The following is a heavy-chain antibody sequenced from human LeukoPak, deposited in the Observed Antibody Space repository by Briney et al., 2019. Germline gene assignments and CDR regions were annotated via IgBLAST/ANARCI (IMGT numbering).Heavy chain of an antibody. D-gene: IGHD3-10*01. CDR1: GFTVSSNY. CDR2: IYSGGIT. CDR3: ARRGKYWYFDL. J-gene: IGHJ2*01. V-gene: IGHV3-53*01. Sequence: GGSLRLSCAASGFTVSSNYMTWVRQAPGKGLEWVSVIYSGGITYYADSVKGRFTISRDNSKNTLYLEMNSLRAEDTAVYYCARRGKYWYFDLWGRGTLVTVSS.